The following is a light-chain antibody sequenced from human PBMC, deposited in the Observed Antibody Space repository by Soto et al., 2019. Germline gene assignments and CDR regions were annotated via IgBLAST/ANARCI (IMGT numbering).Light chain of an antibody. Sequence: DIPMTQSPSTLSASVGDRVTITCRASQSVSTWLAWYQQKPGRAPKSLIYKASTLESGVPSRFSGSGSGTEFTLTISSLQPDDSATYYCQQYNRYSLTFGGGTKVEIK. CDR3: QQYNRYSLT. V-gene: IGKV1-5*03. J-gene: IGKJ4*01. CDR1: QSVSTW. CDR2: KAS.